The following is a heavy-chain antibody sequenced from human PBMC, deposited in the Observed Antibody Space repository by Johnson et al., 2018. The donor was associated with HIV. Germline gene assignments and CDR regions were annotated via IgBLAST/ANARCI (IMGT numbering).Heavy chain of an antibody. CDR1: GFNFRSYG. CDR2: IWYDGSNK. Sequence: QVQLVESGGGVVQPGMSLRLSCAASGFNFRSYGMHWVRQAPGKGLEWVSVIWYDGSNKYYADSVKGRFTISRDNSKNTLYLEMNSLRAEDTAVYYCAKDRGSPGIPAAFDIWGQGTMVTVSS. V-gene: IGHV3-33*06. J-gene: IGHJ3*02. CDR3: AKDRGSPGIPAAFDI. D-gene: IGHD1-26*01.